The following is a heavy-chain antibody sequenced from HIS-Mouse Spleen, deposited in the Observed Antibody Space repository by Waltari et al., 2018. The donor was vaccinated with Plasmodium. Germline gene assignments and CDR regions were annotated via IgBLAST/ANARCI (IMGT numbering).Heavy chain of an antibody. Sequence: QLQLQESGPGLVKPSETLSLTCPVSGCSISSSSYHWGWLPQPPGKGLGWFGSIYYSGSTYYNPSLKSRVTISVDTSKNQFSLKLSSVTAADTAVYYCARDRITGTSYFDYWGQGTLVTVSS. CDR1: GCSISSSSYH. CDR3: ARDRITGTSYFDY. V-gene: IGHV4-39*07. J-gene: IGHJ4*02. CDR2: IYYSGST. D-gene: IGHD1-7*01.